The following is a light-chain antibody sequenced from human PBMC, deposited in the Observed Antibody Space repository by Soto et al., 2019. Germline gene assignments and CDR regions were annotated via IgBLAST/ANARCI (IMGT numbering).Light chain of an antibody. CDR2: DVR. Sequence: SVLPQPASLSGSPGQSIAISCTRTSSDVGGYNYVSWYQQHPGKAPKLMIYDVRNRPSGVSNRFSGSKSVNTAPLTISGLQAEDEADYYCSSYTSISTYVFGTGTKVTVL. J-gene: IGLJ1*01. CDR3: SSYTSISTYV. V-gene: IGLV2-14*01. CDR1: SSDVGGYNY.